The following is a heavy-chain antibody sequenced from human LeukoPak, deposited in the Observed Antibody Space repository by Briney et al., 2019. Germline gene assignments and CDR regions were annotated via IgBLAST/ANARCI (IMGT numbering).Heavy chain of an antibody. CDR2: INPNSGGT. CDR1: GYTFTSYG. D-gene: IGHD2-2*01. Sequence: ASVKVSCKASGYTFTSYGISWVRQAPGQGLEWMGWINPNSGGTNYAQKFQGRVTMTRDTSISTAYMELSRLRSDDTAVYYCATYCSRTSCLDPGRSTWGQGTLVTVSS. J-gene: IGHJ5*02. CDR3: ATYCSRTSCLDPGRST. V-gene: IGHV1-2*02.